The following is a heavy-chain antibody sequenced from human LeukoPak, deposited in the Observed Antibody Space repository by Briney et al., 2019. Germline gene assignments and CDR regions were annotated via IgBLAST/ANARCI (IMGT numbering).Heavy chain of an antibody. V-gene: IGHV3-33*01. J-gene: IGHJ6*02. CDR3: ARDRRLALLYYGMDV. D-gene: IGHD3-10*01. CDR1: GFTFSSYG. Sequence: PGGSLRLSCAASGFTFSSYGMHWVRQAPGKGLEWVAVIWYDGSNKYYADSVKGRFTISRDNSKNTLYLQMNSLRAEDTAVYYCARDRRLALLYYGMDVWGQGTTVTVSS. CDR2: IWYDGSNK.